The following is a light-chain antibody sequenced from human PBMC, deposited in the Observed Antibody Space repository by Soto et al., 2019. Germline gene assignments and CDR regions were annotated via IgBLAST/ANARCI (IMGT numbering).Light chain of an antibody. CDR3: QQSYIGPWT. CDR1: QAVSTW. Sequence: DIQMTQSPSSVSASVGDTVTITCRASQAVSTWLAWYQQKPGGAPKLLIYAASTLHSGVPSRFSGSTSGTDFTLTISSLQPEDSATYFCQQSYIGPWTFGQGTKVDIK. V-gene: IGKV1-12*01. CDR2: AAS. J-gene: IGKJ1*01.